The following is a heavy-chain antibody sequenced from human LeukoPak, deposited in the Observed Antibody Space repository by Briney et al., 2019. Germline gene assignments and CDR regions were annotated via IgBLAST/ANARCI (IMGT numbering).Heavy chain of an antibody. V-gene: IGHV3-23*01. CDR1: GFTFSTYA. Sequence: GGSLRLSCAASGFTFSTYAMSWVRQAPGKGLEWVSAISGSGGLTFYADSVEGRFTISRDNSENTLYLQMNSLRAEDTAVYYCAKHTLLRGYSYGFDYWGQGTLVTVSS. CDR2: ISGSGGLT. J-gene: IGHJ4*02. D-gene: IGHD5-18*01. CDR3: AKHTLLRGYSYGFDY.